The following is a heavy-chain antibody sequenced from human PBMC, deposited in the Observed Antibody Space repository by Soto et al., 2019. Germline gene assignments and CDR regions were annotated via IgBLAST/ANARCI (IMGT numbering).Heavy chain of an antibody. V-gene: IGHV1-69*01. CDR1: GGTFSRYT. Sequence: QVQLVQSGAEVKKPGSSVKVSCKASGGTFSRYTITWVRQAPGQGLEWMGGITPMFGTPNYAQKFQGRVTITADESTSTAYMELSSLRSEDTAMYYCARDGTLYDSSAYCYLYWGQGTLVPVSS. D-gene: IGHD3-22*01. CDR2: ITPMFGTP. CDR3: ARDGTLYDSSAYCYLY. J-gene: IGHJ4*02.